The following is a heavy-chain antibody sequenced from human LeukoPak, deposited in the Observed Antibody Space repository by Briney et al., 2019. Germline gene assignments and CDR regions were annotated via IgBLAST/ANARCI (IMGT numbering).Heavy chain of an antibody. D-gene: IGHD3-3*01. CDR3: ARVDFYGGRYWFDP. V-gene: IGHV4-59*01. J-gene: IGHJ5*02. CDR1: GGSISSYY. CDR2: IYYSGST. Sequence: PSETLSLTCTVSGGSISSYYWSWIRQPPGKGLEWIGYIYYSGSTNYNPSLKSRVTISVDTSKNQFSLKLSSVTAADTAVYYCARVDFYGGRYWFDPWGQGTLVTVSS.